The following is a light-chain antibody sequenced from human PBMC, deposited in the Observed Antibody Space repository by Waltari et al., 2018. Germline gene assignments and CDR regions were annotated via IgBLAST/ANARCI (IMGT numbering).Light chain of an antibody. V-gene: IGLV1-47*01. J-gene: IGLJ2*01. CDR1: SSNIGSNY. Sequence: QSVLTQPPSASGTPGQRVTISCSGSSSNIGSNYVYWYQQLPGTAPKLLIYRNNQRPSGVPDRFSGSKSVTSASLAISGLRSEDEADYYCAAWDDSLSGPVVFGGGTKLTVL. CDR3: AAWDDSLSGPVV. CDR2: RNN.